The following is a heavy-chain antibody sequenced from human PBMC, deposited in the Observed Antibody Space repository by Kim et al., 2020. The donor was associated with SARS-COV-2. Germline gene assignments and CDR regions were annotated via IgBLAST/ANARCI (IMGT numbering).Heavy chain of an antibody. CDR2: T. CDR3: ARDGVLTADI. J-gene: IGHJ3*02. Sequence: TNYNPSLNSRVTISADTSKNQFFLKLTSVTAADTAVYYCARDGVLTADIWGQGTMVTVSS. V-gene: IGHV4-59*01.